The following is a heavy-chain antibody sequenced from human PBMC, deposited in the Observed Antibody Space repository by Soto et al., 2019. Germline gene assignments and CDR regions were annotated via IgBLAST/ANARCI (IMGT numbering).Heavy chain of an antibody. V-gene: IGHV3-23*01. J-gene: IGHJ4*02. CDR1: GFTFNNYA. D-gene: IGHD1-26*01. CDR2: ISGSGAGT. Sequence: EVQLLESGGGLVQPGGSLRLSCAASGFTFNNYAMTWVRQAPGKGLEWVSLISGSGAGTYYADSVKGRFTISRDNSKSTLYLQMNTLRAEDTAIYYCAKEKGAPGPRDHYDSWGQGTLVTVSS. CDR3: AKEKGAPGPRDHYDS.